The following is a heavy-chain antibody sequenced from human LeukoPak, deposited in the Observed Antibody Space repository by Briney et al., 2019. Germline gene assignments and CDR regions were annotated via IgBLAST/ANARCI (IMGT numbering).Heavy chain of an antibody. V-gene: IGHV4-39*07. Sequence: SETLSLTCTVSGGSISSSSYYWGWIRQPPGKGLEWIGSIYYSGSTYYNPSLKSRVTISVDTSKNQFSLKLSSVTAADTAVYYCVASYYYDSSGYSYYFDYWGQGTLVTVSS. CDR2: IYYSGST. CDR3: VASYYYDSSGYSYYFDY. CDR1: GGSISSSSYY. J-gene: IGHJ4*02. D-gene: IGHD3-22*01.